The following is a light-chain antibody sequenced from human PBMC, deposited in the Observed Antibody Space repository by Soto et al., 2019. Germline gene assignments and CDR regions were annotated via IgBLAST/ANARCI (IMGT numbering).Light chain of an antibody. CDR2: EVS. Sequence: DVVMTQSPLSLPVTLGQPASISCRSSQSLIHSDGNTYLNWFQQRPGQSPRRLIYEVSDRDSGVPDRVRGSGSGTDFTLKISRVEAEDVGVYYCMQGTHWPWTFGQGTEVEIK. J-gene: IGKJ1*01. CDR3: MQGTHWPWT. V-gene: IGKV2-30*02. CDR1: QSLIHSDGNTY.